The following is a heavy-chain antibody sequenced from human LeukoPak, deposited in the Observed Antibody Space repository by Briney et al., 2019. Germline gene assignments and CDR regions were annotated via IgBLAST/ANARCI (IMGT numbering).Heavy chain of an antibody. V-gene: IGHV6-1*01. J-gene: IGHJ4*02. CDR2: TYYRSKWYD. Sequence: SQTLSLTCVISGDSVSSNSAAWNWIRLSPSRGLEWLGRTYYRSKWYDDYAVSVKIRIIINPDTSKNQFSLQLNSVTPEDTAVYYCARGWLRLGFDYWGQGTLVTVSS. CDR1: GDSVSSNSAA. D-gene: IGHD5-12*01. CDR3: ARGWLRLGFDY.